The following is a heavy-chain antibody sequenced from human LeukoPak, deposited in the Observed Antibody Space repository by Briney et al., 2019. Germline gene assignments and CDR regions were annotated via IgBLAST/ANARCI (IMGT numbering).Heavy chain of an antibody. Sequence: PSETLSLTCTVSGGSISSYYWSWIRQPPGKGLEWIGYIYYSGSTNYNPSLKSRVTISVDTSKNHFSLKLSSVTAADTAVYYCARFSRLLLWFGELSFFDYWGQGTLVTVSS. CDR3: ARFSRLLLWFGELSFFDY. J-gene: IGHJ4*02. D-gene: IGHD3-10*01. V-gene: IGHV4-59*01. CDR2: IYYSGST. CDR1: GGSISSYY.